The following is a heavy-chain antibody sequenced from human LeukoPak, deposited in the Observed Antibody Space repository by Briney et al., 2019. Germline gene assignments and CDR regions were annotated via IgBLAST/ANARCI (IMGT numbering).Heavy chain of an antibody. CDR2: IYHTGST. J-gene: IGHJ4*02. D-gene: IGHD7-27*01. V-gene: IGHV4-59*02. CDR3: ASRKLGNDY. Sequence: SETLSLTCTISGGSVSDYYWSWIRQSPGEGREWIGYIYHTGSTSYSPSLKSRVTISADTSQNQFPLKLSSVTAADTAVYYCASRKLGNDYWGQGTLVTVSS. CDR1: GGSVSDYY.